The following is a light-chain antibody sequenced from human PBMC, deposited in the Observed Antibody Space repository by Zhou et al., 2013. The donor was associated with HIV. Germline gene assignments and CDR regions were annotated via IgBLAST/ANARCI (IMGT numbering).Light chain of an antibody. CDR2: GAS. V-gene: IGKV1-8*01. CDR1: QDVGAY. Sequence: AVHITQSPASLSASTGDRVTITCRASQDVGAYLAWYQQKPGEAPKVLIYGASTSHIGVPSRFSGSGSGTEFTLTITSLQPDDFATYYCRQYSRNSGAFGQGTRVEIK. J-gene: IGKJ1*01. CDR3: RQYSRNSGA.